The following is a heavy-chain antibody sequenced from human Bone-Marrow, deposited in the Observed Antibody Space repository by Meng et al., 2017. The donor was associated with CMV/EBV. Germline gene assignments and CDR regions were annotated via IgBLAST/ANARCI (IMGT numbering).Heavy chain of an antibody. CDR3: SARYSGYGPYFDY. Sequence: SGFTFSNAWMTWVRQAPGKGLEWVGRIKSKTDGGTTEYATPVKGRFTISRDDSKNTLYLQMNSLENEDTAVYYCSARYSGYGPYFDYWGQGTLVTVSS. V-gene: IGHV3-15*01. D-gene: IGHD5-12*01. CDR1: GFTFSNAW. CDR2: IKSKTDGGTT. J-gene: IGHJ4*02.